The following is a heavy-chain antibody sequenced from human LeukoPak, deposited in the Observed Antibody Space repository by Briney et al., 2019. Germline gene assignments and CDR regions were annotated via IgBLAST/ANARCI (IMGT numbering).Heavy chain of an antibody. V-gene: IGHV4-31*03. Sequence: PSETLSLTCTVSGGSISSGGYYWSWIRQHPGKGLEWIGYIYYSGSTYYNPSLKSRVTISVDTSKNQFSLKLSSVTAADTAVYYCASAHTYYSSGSYRGYGWFDPWGQGTLVIVSS. CDR2: IYYSGST. J-gene: IGHJ5*02. D-gene: IGHD6-19*01. CDR1: GGSISSGGYY. CDR3: ASAHTYYSSGSYRGYGWFDP.